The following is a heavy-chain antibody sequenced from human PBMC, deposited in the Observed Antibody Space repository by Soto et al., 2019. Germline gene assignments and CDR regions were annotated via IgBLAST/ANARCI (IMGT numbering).Heavy chain of an antibody. CDR3: ARTLREYYYDSSGSSDY. CDR2: IIPIFGTA. CDR1: GGTFSSYA. Sequence: SVKVSCKASGGTFSSYAISWVRQAPGQGLEWMGRIIPIFGTANYAQKFQGRVTITADESTSTAYMELSSLRSEDTAVYFCARTLREYYYDSSGSSDYWGQGTLVTVSS. V-gene: IGHV1-69*13. D-gene: IGHD3-22*01. J-gene: IGHJ4*02.